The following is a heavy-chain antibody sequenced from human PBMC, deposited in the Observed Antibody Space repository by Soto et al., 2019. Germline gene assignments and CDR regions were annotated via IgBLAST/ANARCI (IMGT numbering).Heavy chain of an antibody. CDR3: AKDVGYSSSWSEFDY. J-gene: IGHJ4*02. Sequence: GSLRLSCVFSGFTFSTYTMNWVRQAPGKGLEWVSSINGRSNYVYYADSVKGRFTISRDNSKNTLYLQMNSLRAEDTAVYYCAKDVGYSSSWSEFDYWGQRTLVTVSS. CDR1: GFTFSTYT. CDR2: INGRSNYV. D-gene: IGHD6-13*01. V-gene: IGHV3-21*04.